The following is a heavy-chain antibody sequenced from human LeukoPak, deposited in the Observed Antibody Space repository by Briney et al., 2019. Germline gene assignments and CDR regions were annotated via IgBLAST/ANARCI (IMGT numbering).Heavy chain of an antibody. CDR1: GFTVSSNY. Sequence: PGGSLRLSCAASGFTVSSNYMTWVRQRPGKGLEWVSVIYSGGSTYYADSVKGRFTISRDNSKNTLYFQMNSLRAEDTAVYYCARESIVGATRWFDPWGQGTLVTVSS. J-gene: IGHJ5*02. V-gene: IGHV3-53*01. D-gene: IGHD1-26*01. CDR2: IYSGGST. CDR3: ARESIVGATRWFDP.